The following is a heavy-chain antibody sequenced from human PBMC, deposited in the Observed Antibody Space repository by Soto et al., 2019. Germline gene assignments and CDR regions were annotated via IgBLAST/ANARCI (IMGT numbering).Heavy chain of an antibody. CDR1: GFTFSSYA. CDR3: AKDIAHSEWESYYFDY. J-gene: IGHJ4*02. CDR2: IGGSGGST. V-gene: IGHV3-23*01. D-gene: IGHD1-26*01. Sequence: PGGSLRLSCAASGFTFSSYAMSWVRQAPGKGLEWVSAIGGSGGSTYYADSVKGRFTISRDNSKNTLYLQMNNLRAEDTAMYYCAKDIAHSEWESYYFDYWGQGTLVTVSS.